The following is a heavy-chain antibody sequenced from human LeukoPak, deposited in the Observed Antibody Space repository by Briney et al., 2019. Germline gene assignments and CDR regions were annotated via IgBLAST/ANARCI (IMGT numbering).Heavy chain of an antibody. J-gene: IGHJ4*02. Sequence: GASVKVSCKASGYTFTNYHITWVRQAPGQGLEWMGWISAYSGNTNYAQKLQGRVTMTTDKSTNTAYMELRSLRSDDTAVYYCARVGYAGNFFDYRGQGTLVTVSS. CDR3: ARVGYAGNFFDY. V-gene: IGHV1-18*01. CDR1: GYTFTNYH. D-gene: IGHD4-23*01. CDR2: ISAYSGNT.